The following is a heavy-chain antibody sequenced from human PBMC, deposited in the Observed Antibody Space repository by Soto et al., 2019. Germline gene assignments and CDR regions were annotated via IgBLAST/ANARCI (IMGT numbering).Heavy chain of an antibody. D-gene: IGHD3-22*01. Sequence: PGGSLRLSCAASGFTFSSYAMHWVRQAPGKGLEWVALISYDGSDKDYADSVKGRFTISRDNSRNTLFLQMNSLRAEDTAVYYCARSYYDSSASYASYGMDVWGQGTTVTVSS. V-gene: IGHV3-30-3*01. CDR2: ISYDGSDK. CDR1: GFTFSSYA. J-gene: IGHJ6*02. CDR3: ARSYYDSSASYASYGMDV.